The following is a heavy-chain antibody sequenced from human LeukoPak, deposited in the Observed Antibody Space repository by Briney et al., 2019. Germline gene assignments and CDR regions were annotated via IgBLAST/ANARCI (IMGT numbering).Heavy chain of an antibody. CDR1: GFTFSDYY. CDR2: ISSSGSTI. Sequence: GGSLRLSCAASGFTFSDYYMSWIRQAPGKGLEWVLYISSSGSTIYYADSVKGRFTISRDNAKNSLYLQMNSLRAEDTAVYYCARDPGRHYYDSSGPGDAFDIWGQRTTVTVSS. V-gene: IGHV3-11*01. J-gene: IGHJ3*02. CDR3: ARDPGRHYYDSSGPGDAFDI. D-gene: IGHD3-22*01.